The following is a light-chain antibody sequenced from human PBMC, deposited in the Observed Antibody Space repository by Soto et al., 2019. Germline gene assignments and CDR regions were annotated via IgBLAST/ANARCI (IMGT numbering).Light chain of an antibody. J-gene: IGKJ1*01. CDR3: QQYGSLPWT. V-gene: IGKV3-20*01. CDR1: QSVSSNY. Sequence: EIVLTQSPGTLSLSPGEKATLSCRASQSVSSNYLAWYQQKPGQAPRPLIYGASSRAIGIPDRFSGSGSGTAFTLTISRLEPEDFAVYYCQQYGSLPWTFGQGTKVEIK. CDR2: GAS.